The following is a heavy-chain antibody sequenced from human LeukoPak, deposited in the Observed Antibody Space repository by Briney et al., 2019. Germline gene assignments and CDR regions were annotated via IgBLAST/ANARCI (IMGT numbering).Heavy chain of an antibody. J-gene: IGHJ4*02. CDR1: GFTFSSYG. V-gene: IGHV3-33*01. CDR3: AGEGSSGWPYYFDY. Sequence: GGSLRLSCAASGFTFSSYGMHWVRQAPGKGLEWVAVIWYDGSNKYYADSVKGRFTISRDNSKNTLYLQMNSLRAEDTAVYYCAGEGSSGWPYYFDYWGQGTPVTVSS. CDR2: IWYDGSNK. D-gene: IGHD6-19*01.